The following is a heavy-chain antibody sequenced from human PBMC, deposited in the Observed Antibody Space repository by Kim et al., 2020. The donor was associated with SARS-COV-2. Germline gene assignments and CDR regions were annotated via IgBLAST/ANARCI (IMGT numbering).Heavy chain of an antibody. CDR2: IIPIFGTA. CDR1: GGTFSNYA. CDR3: ARVKGIVVVPDNNWFDP. J-gene: IGHJ5*02. Sequence: SVKVSCKASGGTFSNYAFSWVRQAPGQGLEWMAEIIPIFGTANYAQKFQGRVTITADESTSTAYMELSSLRSEDTAVYYCARVKGIVVVPDNNWFDPWGQGTLVTVSS. D-gene: IGHD2-2*01. V-gene: IGHV1-69*13.